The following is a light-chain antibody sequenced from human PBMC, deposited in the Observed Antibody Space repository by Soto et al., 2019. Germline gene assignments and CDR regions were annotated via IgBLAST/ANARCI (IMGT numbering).Light chain of an antibody. CDR3: QQYGTSPQT. CDR2: ATS. Sequence: EIVLTQSPGTLSLSPGERATLSCRASQSVSSRCLAWYQQKPGQAPRLLIFATSSRATDIPDRFGGSGSGTDFTLTISRLEPEDFAVYYCQQYGTSPQTFGQGTKV. V-gene: IGKV3-20*01. J-gene: IGKJ1*01. CDR1: QSVSSRC.